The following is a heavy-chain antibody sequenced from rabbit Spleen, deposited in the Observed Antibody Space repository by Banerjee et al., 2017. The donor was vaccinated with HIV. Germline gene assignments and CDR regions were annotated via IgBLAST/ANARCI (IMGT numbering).Heavy chain of an antibody. CDR3: VRGASDSGYYSL. Sequence: QQLVESGGGLVKPGASLTLTCTASGFSFIAGYYMCWVRQAPGKGLEWIACIHGGSKNNIYYASWAKGRFTISKTSSTTVTLQMTSLTVADTATYFCVRGASDSGYYSLWGQGTLVTVS. V-gene: IGHV1S40*01. J-gene: IGHJ4*01. CDR2: IHGGSKNNI. CDR1: GFSFIAGYY. D-gene: IGHD1-1*01.